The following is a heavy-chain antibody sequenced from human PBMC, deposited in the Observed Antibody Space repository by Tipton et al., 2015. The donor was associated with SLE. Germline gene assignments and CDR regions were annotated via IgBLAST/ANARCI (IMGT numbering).Heavy chain of an antibody. J-gene: IGHJ3*02. CDR3: AGTNYDVLTGYHRVNTFDI. V-gene: IGHV4-59*02. Sequence: TLSLTCTVSGASVSGHYWNWIRQTPGKGLEWIGYIHYNRDTNYHPSLKSRVTISVDTSKNQLSLKLTSVTAADTAVYYCAGTNYDVLTGYHRVNTFDIWGQGTMVTVSS. CDR1: GASVSGHY. D-gene: IGHD3-9*01. CDR2: IHYNRDT.